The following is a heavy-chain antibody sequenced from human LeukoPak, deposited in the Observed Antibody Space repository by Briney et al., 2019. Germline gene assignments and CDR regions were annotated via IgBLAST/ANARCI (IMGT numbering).Heavy chain of an antibody. CDR1: GFTFSTYN. CDR3: ARVLHKRNYDSSVYYGY. CDR2: ITSSSSYI. J-gene: IGHJ4*02. V-gene: IGHV3-21*01. Sequence: GSLRLSCAASGFTFSTYNMNWVRQAPGKGLEWVSSITSSSSYIYYADSVKGRFTISRDNAKNSLYLQMNSLRAEDTAVYYCARVLHKRNYDSSVYYGYWGQGSLVTVSS. D-gene: IGHD3-22*01.